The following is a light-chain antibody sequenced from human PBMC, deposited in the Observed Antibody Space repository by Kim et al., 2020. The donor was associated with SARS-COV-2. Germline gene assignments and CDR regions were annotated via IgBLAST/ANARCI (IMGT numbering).Light chain of an antibody. Sequence: AIQFTQSPSSLSASVGDRVTITCRASQGISNGLAWYQQKPGKVPELLIYDASSSESGVPSRFSGSGSGTDFTLTISSLQPEDFATYYCQKFNSFPLTFGGGTKVDIK. CDR3: QKFNSFPLT. CDR2: DAS. CDR1: QGISNG. J-gene: IGKJ4*01. V-gene: IGKV1-13*02.